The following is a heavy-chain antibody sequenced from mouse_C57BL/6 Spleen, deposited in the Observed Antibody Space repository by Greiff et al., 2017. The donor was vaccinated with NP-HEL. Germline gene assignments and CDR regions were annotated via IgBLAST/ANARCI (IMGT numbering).Heavy chain of an antibody. CDR1: GYTFTDYY. V-gene: IGHV1-26*01. Sequence: VQLHQSGPELVKPGASVKISCKASGYTFTDYYMNWVKQSHGKSLEWIGDINPNNGGTSYNQKFKGKATLTVDKSSSTAYMELRSLTSEDSAVYYCANEDPGWYFDVWGTGTTVTVSS. CDR2: INPNNGGT. J-gene: IGHJ1*03. CDR3: ANEDPGWYFDV.